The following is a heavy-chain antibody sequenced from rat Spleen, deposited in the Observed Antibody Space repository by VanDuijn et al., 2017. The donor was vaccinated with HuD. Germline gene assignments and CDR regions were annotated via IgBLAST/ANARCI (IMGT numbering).Heavy chain of an antibody. D-gene: IGHD1-4*01. V-gene: IGHV5-29*01. J-gene: IGHJ2*01. CDR1: GFTFSDYY. CDR3: ARLPVRYGYTYFDY. CDR2: LSYDASAP. Sequence: EVQLVESDGGLVQPGRSLKLSCAASGFTFSDYYMAWVRQAPTKGLEWVATLSYDASAPYYRDSVKGRFTISRDNTKNTLYLQMNSPTSEDTATYYCARLPVRYGYTYFDYWGQGVMVTVSS.